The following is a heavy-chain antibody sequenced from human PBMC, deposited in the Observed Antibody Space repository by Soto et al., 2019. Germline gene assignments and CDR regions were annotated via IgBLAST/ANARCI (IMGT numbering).Heavy chain of an antibody. CDR1: GGTFSSYA. CDR2: IIPIFGTA. Sequence: SVKVSCKASGGTFSSYAISWVRQAPGQGLEWMGGIIPIFGTANYAQKFQGRVTMTTDESTSTAYMELRSLRSDDTAVYYCVVAAQPYYFDYWGQGTLVTVSS. CDR3: VVAAQPYYFDY. D-gene: IGHD2-15*01. V-gene: IGHV1-69*05. J-gene: IGHJ4*02.